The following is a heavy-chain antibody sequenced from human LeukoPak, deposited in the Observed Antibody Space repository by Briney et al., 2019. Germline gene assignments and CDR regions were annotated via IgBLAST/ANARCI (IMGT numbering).Heavy chain of an antibody. CDR3: ARAGYSYGTGYYFDY. J-gene: IGHJ4*02. Sequence: SETLSLTCTVSGGSISSYYWSWIRLPPGKGLEWIGYIYYTGATYYNPSLKSRVTISLDTSKNQFSLKLSSVTAADATVYYCARAGYSYGTGYYFDYWGQGALVTVSS. CDR2: IYYTGAT. CDR1: GGSISSYY. V-gene: IGHV4-59*01. D-gene: IGHD5-18*01.